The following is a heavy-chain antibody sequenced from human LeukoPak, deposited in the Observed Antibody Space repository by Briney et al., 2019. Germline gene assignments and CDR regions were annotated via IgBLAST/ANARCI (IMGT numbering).Heavy chain of an antibody. D-gene: IGHD1-7*01. V-gene: IGHV4-59*11. CDR1: GGSISGHY. J-gene: IGHJ4*02. CDR2: IYYSGTI. CDR3: AKSKSLGLQYFDN. Sequence: SETLSLTCTVSGGSISGHYWNWIRQSPEKGLEWIGYIYYSGTINYDPSLKARVTMSIDTSKNQFSLKLSSVTAADTAIYYCAKSKSLGLQYFDNWGQGTLATVSS.